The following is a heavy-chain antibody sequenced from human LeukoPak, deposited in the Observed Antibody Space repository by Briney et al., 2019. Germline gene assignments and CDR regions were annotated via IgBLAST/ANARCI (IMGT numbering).Heavy chain of an antibody. D-gene: IGHD5-24*01. CDR3: AKDEMAFDY. Sequence: GGSLRLSCVASGFTFSSYAMHWVRQAPGKGLKWVAGIAYDGSIKVYADSVKGRFSISRDNSKNTLYLQMNSLRGEDTAVYYCAKDEMAFDYWGQGTLVTVSS. CDR2: IAYDGSIK. V-gene: IGHV3-30-3*01. J-gene: IGHJ4*02. CDR1: GFTFSSYA.